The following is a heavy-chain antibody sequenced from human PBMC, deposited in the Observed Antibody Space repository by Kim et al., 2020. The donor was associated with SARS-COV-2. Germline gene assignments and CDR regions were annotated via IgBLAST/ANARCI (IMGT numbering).Heavy chain of an antibody. CDR3: ARESSGYPDY. V-gene: IGHV3-33*01. D-gene: IGHD3-22*01. CDR1: GFIFSSYG. Sequence: GGSLRLSCVSSGFIFSSYGFHWVRQAPGKGLEWVASIWYDGSRTYYADSVEGRFTVSRDYSNNTLYLQINSLRAEDTALYYCARESSGYPDYWGQGTLVTVSS. CDR2: IWYDGSRT. J-gene: IGHJ4*02.